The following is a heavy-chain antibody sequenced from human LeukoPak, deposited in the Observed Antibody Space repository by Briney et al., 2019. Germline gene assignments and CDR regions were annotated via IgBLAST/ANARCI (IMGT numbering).Heavy chain of an antibody. CDR1: GFTFSSFV. CDR3: AKISGSGSSHSDY. CDR2: IGGSGGGT. V-gene: IGHV3-23*01. D-gene: IGHD3-10*01. J-gene: IGHJ4*02. Sequence: GGSLRLSCAASGFTFSSFVMSWVRQAPGKGLEWVSCIGGSGGGTYYADSVKGRFTISRDNSKNTLHLLMNSLRGDDTALYYCAKISGSGSSHSDYWGQGTLVTVSS.